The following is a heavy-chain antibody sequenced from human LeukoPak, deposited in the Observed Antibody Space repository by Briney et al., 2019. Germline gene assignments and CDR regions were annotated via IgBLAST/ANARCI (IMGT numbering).Heavy chain of an antibody. CDR2: INSDGRST. J-gene: IGHJ4*02. CDR1: GFTFSGYW. V-gene: IGHV3-74*01. D-gene: IGHD7-27*01. Sequence: GGFLRLSCAASGFTFSGYWMYWVRQAPGKGLVWVSLINSDGRSTNYADSVKGRFTIARDNAKNTLHLQVNSLRADDSAVYYCARHLGTYSDHWGQGTLVTVS. CDR3: ARHLGTYSDH.